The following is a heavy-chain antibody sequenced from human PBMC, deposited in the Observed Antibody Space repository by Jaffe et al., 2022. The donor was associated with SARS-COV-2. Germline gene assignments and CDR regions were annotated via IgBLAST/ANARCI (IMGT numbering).Heavy chain of an antibody. V-gene: IGHV1-46*01. J-gene: IGHJ4*02. CDR1: GYTFTFTKYY. Sequence: QVQLVQSGAEVTKPGASVKISCTASGYTFTFTKYYIHWVRQAPGQGPEWLGLINPRDGGPTYREKFKGRLTMTGDTSTSTVYMELSSLRSEDTAVYYCASTDGAPAPDRDLFDFWGQGALVTVSS. D-gene: IGHD6-13*01. CDR3: ASTDGAPAPDRDLFDF. CDR2: INPRDGGP.